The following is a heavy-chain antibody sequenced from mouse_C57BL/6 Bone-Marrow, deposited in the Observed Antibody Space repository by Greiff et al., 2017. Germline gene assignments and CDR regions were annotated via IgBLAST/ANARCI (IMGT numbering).Heavy chain of an antibody. J-gene: IGHJ4*01. CDR3: ARSRASD. CDR1: GYAFSSYW. D-gene: IGHD6-1*01. Sequence: QVQLQQSGAELVKPGASVKISCKASGYAFSSYWMNWVKQRPGKGLEWIGQIYPGDGDTNYNGKFKGKATLTADKSSRTAYMELRSRTSEDAAVYFCARSRASDWGQGSSVTVSS. CDR2: IYPGDGDT. V-gene: IGHV1-80*01.